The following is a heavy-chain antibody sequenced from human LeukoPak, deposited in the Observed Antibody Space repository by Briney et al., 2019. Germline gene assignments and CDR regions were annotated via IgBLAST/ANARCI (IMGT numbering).Heavy chain of an antibody. CDR1: GGSINNYY. V-gene: IGHV4-59*01. CDR2: IYYTGST. Sequence: PSETLSLTCTVSGGSINNYYWSWVRQPPGKGLEWIGYIYYTGSTNYNPSLKSRLAISVDTSKTHFSLRLRSVTAADTAVYFCARERPYDGIGFYYGDGAFDIWGQGTLVTVSS. D-gene: IGHD3-22*01. CDR3: ARERPYDGIGFYYGDGAFDI. J-gene: IGHJ3*02.